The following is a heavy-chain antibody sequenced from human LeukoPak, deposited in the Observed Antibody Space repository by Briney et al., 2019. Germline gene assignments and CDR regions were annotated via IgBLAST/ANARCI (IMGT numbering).Heavy chain of an antibody. V-gene: IGHV3-21*01. D-gene: IGHD6-19*01. CDR1: GFTFSSYA. CDR2: ISSSSSYI. J-gene: IGHJ4*02. Sequence: PGGSLRLSCAASGFTFSSYAMSWVRQAPGKGLEWVSSISSSSSYIYYADSVKGRFTISRDNAKNSLYLQMNSLRAEDTAVYYCAREVAVAEDYWGQGTLVTVSS. CDR3: AREVAVAEDY.